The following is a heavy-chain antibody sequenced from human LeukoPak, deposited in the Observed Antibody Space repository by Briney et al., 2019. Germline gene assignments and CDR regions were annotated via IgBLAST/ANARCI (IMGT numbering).Heavy chain of an antibody. CDR2: INPNSGGT. Sequence: ASVKVSCKASGYTFTGYYMHWVRQALGQGLEWMGWINPNSGGTNYAQKFQGRVTMTRDTSISTAYMELSRLRSDDTAVYYCARDEQQWNNWFDPWGQGTLVTVSS. J-gene: IGHJ5*02. D-gene: IGHD6-19*01. V-gene: IGHV1-2*02. CDR1: GYTFTGYY. CDR3: ARDEQQWNNWFDP.